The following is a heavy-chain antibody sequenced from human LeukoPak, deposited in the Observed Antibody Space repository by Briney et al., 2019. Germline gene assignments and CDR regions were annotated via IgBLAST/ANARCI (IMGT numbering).Heavy chain of an antibody. CDR2: IWYDGSNK. J-gene: IGHJ4*02. Sequence: GGSLRLSCAASGFTFSSFGMHWVRQAPGKGLEWVAVIWYDGSNKNYADSVKGRFTISRDSSKNTLYLEMNSLRAEDTAVYYCARVLNYYDSSGFSAADFWGQGTLVTVSS. CDR3: ARVLNYYDSSGFSAADF. CDR1: GFTFSSFG. D-gene: IGHD3-22*01. V-gene: IGHV3-33*01.